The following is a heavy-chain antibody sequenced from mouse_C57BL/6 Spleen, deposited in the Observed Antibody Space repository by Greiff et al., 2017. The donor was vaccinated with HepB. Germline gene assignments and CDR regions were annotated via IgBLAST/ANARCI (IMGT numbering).Heavy chain of an antibody. CDR1: GYSITSGYY. V-gene: IGHV3-6*01. Sequence: EVKLQESGPGLVKPSQSLSLTCSVTGYSITSGYYWNWIRQFPGNKLEWMGYISYDGSNNYNPSLKNRISITRDTSKNQFFLKLNSVTTEDTATYYCARSYYGPFDYWGQGTTLTVSS. CDR3: ARSYYGPFDY. CDR2: ISYDGSN. J-gene: IGHJ2*01. D-gene: IGHD1-1*01.